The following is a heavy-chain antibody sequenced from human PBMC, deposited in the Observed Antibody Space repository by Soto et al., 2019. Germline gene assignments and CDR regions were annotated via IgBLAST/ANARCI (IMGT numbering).Heavy chain of an antibody. D-gene: IGHD1-1*01. CDR2: IWYDGSNK. Sequence: GGSLRLSCAASGFTFSSYGMHWVRQAPGKGLEWVAVIWYDGSNKYYADSVKGRFTISRDNSKNTLYLQMNSLRAEDTAVYYCARAAYNWNDGMVYYYYYMDVWGKGTTVTVSS. V-gene: IGHV3-33*01. CDR3: ARAAYNWNDGMVYYYYYMDV. J-gene: IGHJ6*03. CDR1: GFTFSSYG.